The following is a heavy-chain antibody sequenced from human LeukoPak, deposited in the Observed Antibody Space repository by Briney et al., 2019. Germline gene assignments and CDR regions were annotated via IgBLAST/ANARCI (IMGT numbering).Heavy chain of an antibody. CDR2: IYYRGTT. D-gene: IGHD1-26*01. V-gene: IGHV4-59*04. Sequence: SETLSLTCTVSGGAISTYHWSWIRQPPGKGLEWIGYIYYRGTTYYNPSLKGRVTMSVDTSQNQFSLKLSSVTAVDTAVYYCARSGQGEPAFDIWGLGAMVTVSS. J-gene: IGHJ3*02. CDR1: GGAISTYH. CDR3: ARSGQGEPAFDI.